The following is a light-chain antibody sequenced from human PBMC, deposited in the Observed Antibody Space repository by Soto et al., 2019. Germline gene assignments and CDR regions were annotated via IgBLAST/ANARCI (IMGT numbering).Light chain of an antibody. Sequence: QSVLTQPASVSGSPGQSITISCTGTSSDIGGYNYVSWYQQHPDKAPKLMIYEVSNRPSGVSNRFSGSKSGNTASLTISGLQAEDEADYYCNSYSSSSPVIFGGGTKLTVL. CDR2: EVS. CDR1: SSDIGGYNY. V-gene: IGLV2-14*01. CDR3: NSYSSSSPVI. J-gene: IGLJ2*01.